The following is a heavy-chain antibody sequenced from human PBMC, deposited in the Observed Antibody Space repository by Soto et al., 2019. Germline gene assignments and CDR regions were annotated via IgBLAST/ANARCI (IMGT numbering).Heavy chain of an antibody. V-gene: IGHV1-8*01. J-gene: IGHJ4*02. D-gene: IGHD6-19*01. CDR1: GYTFTSYD. Sequence: ASVKVSCKASGYTFTSYDINWVRQATGQGLEWMGWMNPNSGNTGYAQKFQGRVTMTRNTSISTAYMELSSLRSEDTAVYYCAWEYSSGWYVFDYWGQGTLVTVSS. CDR3: AWEYSSGWYVFDY. CDR2: MNPNSGNT.